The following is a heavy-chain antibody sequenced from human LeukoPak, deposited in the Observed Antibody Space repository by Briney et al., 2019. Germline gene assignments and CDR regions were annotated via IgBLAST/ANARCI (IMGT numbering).Heavy chain of an antibody. Sequence: SVKVSCKASGGTFSSYAISWVRQAPGQGLEWMGGIIPIFGTANYAQKFQGRVTITADESTSTAYMELSSLRSEDTAVYYCARDHPYCSSTSCYRGWFDPWGQGTLVTVSS. V-gene: IGHV1-69*13. J-gene: IGHJ5*02. CDR1: GGTFSSYA. CDR3: ARDHPYCSSTSCYRGWFDP. CDR2: IIPIFGTA. D-gene: IGHD2-2*02.